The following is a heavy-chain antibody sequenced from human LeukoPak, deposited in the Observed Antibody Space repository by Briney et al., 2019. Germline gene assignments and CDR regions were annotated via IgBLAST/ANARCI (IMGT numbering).Heavy chain of an antibody. J-gene: IGHJ4*02. D-gene: IGHD3-22*01. CDR2: IYYSGST. CDR3: ASLGYYDSSGYYVGHFDY. CDR1: GGSISSYY. V-gene: IGHV4-59*01. Sequence: SETLSLTCTVSGGSISSYYWSWIRQPPGKGLEGIGYIYYSGSTNYNPSLKSRVTISVDTSKNQFSLKLSSVTAAETAVYYCASLGYYDSSGYYVGHFDYWGQGTLVTVSS.